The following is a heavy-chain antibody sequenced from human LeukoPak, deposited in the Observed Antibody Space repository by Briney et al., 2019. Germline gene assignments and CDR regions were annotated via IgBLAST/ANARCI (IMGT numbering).Heavy chain of an antibody. CDR1: GGSISSSSYY. D-gene: IGHD2-2*01. CDR3: ARGRIVVVPAANDAFDI. Sequence: PSETLSLTCTVSGGSISSSSYYWGWFRQPPGKGLEWFGSIYYSGSTYYNPSLKSRVTISVDTSKNQFSLKLSSVTAADTAVYYCARGRIVVVPAANDAFDIWGQGTMVTVSS. J-gene: IGHJ3*02. CDR2: IYYSGST. V-gene: IGHV4-39*01.